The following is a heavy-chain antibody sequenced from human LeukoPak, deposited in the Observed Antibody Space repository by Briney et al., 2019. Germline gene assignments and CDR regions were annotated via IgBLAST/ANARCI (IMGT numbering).Heavy chain of an antibody. CDR3: ARDIFYYDSSGPGRYFDY. CDR1: KFTFSTYA. V-gene: IGHV3-20*04. Sequence: GGSLRLSCAASKFTFSTYAMSWVRQAPGNGLEWVSGINWNGGSTGYADSVKGRFTISRDNAKNSLYLQMNSLRAEDTALYYCARDIFYYDSSGPGRYFDYWGQGTLVTVSS. D-gene: IGHD3-22*01. J-gene: IGHJ4*02. CDR2: INWNGGST.